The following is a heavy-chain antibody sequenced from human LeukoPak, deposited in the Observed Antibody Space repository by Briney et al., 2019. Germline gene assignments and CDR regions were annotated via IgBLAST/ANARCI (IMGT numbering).Heavy chain of an antibody. CDR2: ISWNSGSI. V-gene: IGHV3-9*01. Sequence: GGSLRLSCAASGFTFDDYAMHWVRQAPGKGLEWVSGISWNSGSIGYADSVKGRFTISRDNAKNSLYLQMNSLRAEDTAVYYCARDDTGYYAYGMDVWGQGTTVTVSS. CDR3: ARDDTGYYAYGMDV. J-gene: IGHJ6*02. CDR1: GFTFDDYA. D-gene: IGHD3-9*01.